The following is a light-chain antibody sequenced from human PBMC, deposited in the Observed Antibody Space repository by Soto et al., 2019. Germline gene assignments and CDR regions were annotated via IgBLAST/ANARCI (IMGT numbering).Light chain of an antibody. CDR3: QQYSGSYT. V-gene: IGKV3-20*01. J-gene: IGKJ2*01. Sequence: ENVLTQSPGTLSLSPGERATLSCRASQSISNNYLAWYQRKPGQAPRLLIYGASSRATGLPDRFSGSGSGTDFTLTISRREPDDFAVYYCQQYSGSYTFGQGTKLEIK. CDR1: QSISNNY. CDR2: GAS.